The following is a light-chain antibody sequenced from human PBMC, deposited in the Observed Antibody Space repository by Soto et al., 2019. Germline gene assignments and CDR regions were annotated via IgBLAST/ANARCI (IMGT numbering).Light chain of an antibody. CDR1: NIGIKR. V-gene: IGLV3-21*04. J-gene: IGLJ2*01. CDR2: YDS. CDR3: QVWDSSSDHGGV. Sequence: SYELTQPPSVSVAPGKTAKIPCGGNNIGIKRIHWYQQKPGQAPVLVIYYDSDRPSGIPERFSGSNSGNTATLTISRVEAGDEADYYCQVWDSSSDHGGVFGGGTKLTVL.